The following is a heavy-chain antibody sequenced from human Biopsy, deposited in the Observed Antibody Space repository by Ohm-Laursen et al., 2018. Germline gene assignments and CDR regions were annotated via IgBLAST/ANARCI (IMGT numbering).Heavy chain of an antibody. J-gene: IGHJ5*02. Sequence: TLSLTCGVYGGSFSGYYCSWIRQPPGKGLEWIGEINDSGRTNYNPSLRSRVTFSVDTSKNQFSLKLSSVTAADTGVYYCARGTNYYGSGRNRHWFDPWGQGTQVTVSS. V-gene: IGHV4-34*01. CDR3: ARGTNYYGSGRNRHWFDP. CDR1: GGSFSGYY. D-gene: IGHD3-10*01. CDR2: INDSGRT.